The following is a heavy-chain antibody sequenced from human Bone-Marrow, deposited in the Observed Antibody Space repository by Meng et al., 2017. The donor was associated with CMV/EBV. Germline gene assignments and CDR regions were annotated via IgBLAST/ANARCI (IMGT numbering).Heavy chain of an antibody. D-gene: IGHD3-22*01. Sequence: GESLKISCAASGFTFSSYSMNWVRQAPGKGLEWVSAISGSGGSTYYADSVKGRFTISRDNAKNSLYLQMNSLRAEDTAVYYCARVDDSSGYYYYGMDVWGQGTTVTVSS. J-gene: IGHJ6*02. CDR3: ARVDDSSGYYYYGMDV. V-gene: IGHV3-21*04. CDR2: ISGSGGST. CDR1: GFTFSSYS.